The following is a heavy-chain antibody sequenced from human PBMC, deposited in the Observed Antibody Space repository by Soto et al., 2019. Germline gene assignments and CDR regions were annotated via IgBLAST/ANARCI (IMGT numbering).Heavy chain of an antibody. CDR3: ARDLALALIDY. J-gene: IGHJ4*02. V-gene: IGHV1-18*01. CDR2: ISAYNGNT. Sequence: QVQLVQSGAEVKKPGASVKVSCKASGYTFTSYGISWVRQAPGQGLEWMGWISAYNGNTKYAQKLQGRVTMTTDTTTSTAYMELRSRRSEATAVYYCARDLALALIDYWGQGTLVPVSS. CDR1: GYTFTSYG. D-gene: IGHD6-19*01.